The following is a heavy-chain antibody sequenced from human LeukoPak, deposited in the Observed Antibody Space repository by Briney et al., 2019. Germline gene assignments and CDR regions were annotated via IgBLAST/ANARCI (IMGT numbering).Heavy chain of an antibody. CDR1: GGSISSYY. D-gene: IGHD2-2*01. J-gene: IGHJ4*02. CDR2: IYYSGNT. Sequence: SETLSLTCTVSGGSISSYYWSWIRQPPGKGLEWIGYIYYSGNTNYNPSLKSRVTISVDTSKNQFSLKLSSVTAADTAVYYCARGQAITLQQLLSFDYWGQGTLVTVSS. V-gene: IGHV4-59*08. CDR3: ARGQAITLQQLLSFDY.